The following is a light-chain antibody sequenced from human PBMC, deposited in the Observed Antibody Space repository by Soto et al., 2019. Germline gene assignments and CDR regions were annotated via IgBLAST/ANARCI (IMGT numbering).Light chain of an antibody. CDR3: NSFAGSYLV. Sequence: QSALTQPPSASGSPGQSVTISCTGTSSDVGDFNYVSWYQQHPGKAPKLMIYEVNQRPSGVPDRFSGSKSGNTASLTVSGLQAEDEADYYCNSFAGSYLVLGGGTKLTVL. J-gene: IGLJ2*01. CDR1: SSDVGDFNY. CDR2: EVN. V-gene: IGLV2-8*01.